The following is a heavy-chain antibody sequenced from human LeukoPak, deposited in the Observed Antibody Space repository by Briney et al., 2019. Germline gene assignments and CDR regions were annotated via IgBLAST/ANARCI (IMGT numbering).Heavy chain of an antibody. Sequence: PSETLSLTCTVSGYSISSGYYWGWIRQPPGKGLVWIGSIYHSGSTYYNPSLKSRVTISVDTSKNQFSLKLSSVTAADTAVYYCARDEGVITDYWGQGTLVTVSS. CDR2: IYHSGST. J-gene: IGHJ4*02. CDR3: ARDEGVITDY. D-gene: IGHD3-22*01. CDR1: GYSISSGYY. V-gene: IGHV4-38-2*02.